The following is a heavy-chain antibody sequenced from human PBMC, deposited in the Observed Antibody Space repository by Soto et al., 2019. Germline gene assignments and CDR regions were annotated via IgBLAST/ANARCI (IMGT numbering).Heavy chain of an antibody. CDR3: ARDNAMVVRGSHYYGMDV. CDR2: IAFDGGNK. V-gene: IGHV3-30-3*01. D-gene: IGHD5-18*01. CDR1: GFTFSSHT. Sequence: QVQLVESGGGVVQPGRSLRLSCAASGFTFSSHTMHWVRQAPGKGLEWVAVIAFDGGNKYYADSVKGRFTISRDNSKKTLYLQINTLRPEDTAVYYCARDNAMVVRGSHYYGMDVWGQGTAVTVSS. J-gene: IGHJ6*02.